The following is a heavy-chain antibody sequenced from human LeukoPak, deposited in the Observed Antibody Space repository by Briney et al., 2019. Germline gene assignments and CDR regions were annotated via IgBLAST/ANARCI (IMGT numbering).Heavy chain of an antibody. CDR2: ISYDGSNK. Sequence: GRSLRLSCAASGFTFSSYGMHWVRQAPGKGLEWVAVISYDGSNKYYADSVKGRFTIPRDNSKNTLYLQMNSLKAEDTAVYYCATMDVWGQGTTVTVSS. V-gene: IGHV3-30*03. CDR1: GFTFSSYG. CDR3: ATMDV. J-gene: IGHJ6*02.